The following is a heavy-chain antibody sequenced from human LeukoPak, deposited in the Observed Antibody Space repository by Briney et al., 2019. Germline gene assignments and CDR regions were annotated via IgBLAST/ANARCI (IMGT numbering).Heavy chain of an antibody. CDR3: ARPLEGYNFPGESGV. CDR1: GYDFSIYT. CDR2: INTDTGEP. J-gene: IGHJ4*02. V-gene: IGHV7-4-1*02. Sequence: ASVKVSCKPSGYDFSIYTLNWVRQVPGQGPEWMGWINTDTGEPTYAQGFTGRFVFSLDTSVSTAFLQITGLKAEDTAVYYCARPLEGYNFPGESGVWGQGTLATVSS. D-gene: IGHD5-24*01.